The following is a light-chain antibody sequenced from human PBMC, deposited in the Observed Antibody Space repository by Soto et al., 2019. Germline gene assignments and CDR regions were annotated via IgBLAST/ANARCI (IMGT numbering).Light chain of an antibody. CDR3: QQYGTSTWT. CDR2: DAS. Sequence: EIVLTQSPGTLSLSPGERATLSCRASQTVINTYVAWYQQQPGQAPRLLIYDASTRATGIPDRFSGSGSGTDFTLTISRLGPEDFAVYYCQQYGTSTWTFGQGTKVDIK. J-gene: IGKJ1*01. CDR1: QTVINTY. V-gene: IGKV3-20*01.